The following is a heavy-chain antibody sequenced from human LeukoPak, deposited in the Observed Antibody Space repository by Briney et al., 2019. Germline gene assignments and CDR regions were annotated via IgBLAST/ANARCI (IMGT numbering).Heavy chain of an antibody. CDR2: ISPSGTT. CDR1: GGYTGSHY. D-gene: IGHD2-21*01. J-gene: IGHJ4*02. CDR3: ASLQSRWCFDY. V-gene: IGHV4-4*07. Sequence: SETLSLTCTVSGGYTGSHYWSWIRQPAGKGLEWIGRISPSGTTHYNPSLGSRVTMSVDTSKNYFSLRLSSVTAADTAVYYCASLQSRWCFDYWGQGTLVTVSS.